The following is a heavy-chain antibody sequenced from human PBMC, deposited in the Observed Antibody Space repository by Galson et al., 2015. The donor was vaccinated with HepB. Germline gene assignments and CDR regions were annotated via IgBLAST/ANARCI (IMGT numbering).Heavy chain of an antibody. Sequence: CAISGDSVSSNSAAWNWIRQSPSRGLEWLGRTYYRSKWYNDYAVSVKSRITINPDTSKNQFSLQLNSVTPEDTAVYYCARDRVSSWHYYYYYGMDVWGQGTTVTVSS. CDR1: GDSVSSNSAA. V-gene: IGHV6-1*01. CDR2: TYYRSKWYN. D-gene: IGHD6-13*01. CDR3: ARDRVSSWHYYYYYGMDV. J-gene: IGHJ6*02.